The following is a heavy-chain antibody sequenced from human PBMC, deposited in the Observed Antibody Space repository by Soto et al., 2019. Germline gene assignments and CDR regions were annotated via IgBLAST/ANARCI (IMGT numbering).Heavy chain of an antibody. V-gene: IGHV3-21*01. J-gene: IGHJ4*02. Sequence: EVQLVESGGGLVKPGGSLRLSCAASGFTFSSYSMNWVRQAPGKGLEWVSSISSSGSYIYFADSVKGRFTISRDSAKNSLYLQMNSLRAEDTAVYYCARDNRGWHYFDYWGQGTLVTVS. CDR2: ISSSGSYI. CDR1: GFTFSSYS. D-gene: IGHD6-19*01. CDR3: ARDNRGWHYFDY.